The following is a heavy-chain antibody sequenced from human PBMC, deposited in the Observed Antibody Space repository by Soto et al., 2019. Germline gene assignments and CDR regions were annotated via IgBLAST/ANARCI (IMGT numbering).Heavy chain of an antibody. V-gene: IGHV3-21*01. CDR1: GFTFSSYS. CDR3: ASLTGTTTGNYGMDV. D-gene: IGHD1-20*01. Sequence: GGSLRLSCAASGFTFSSYSMNWVRQAPGKGLEWVSSISSSSSYIYYADSVKGRFTISRDNAKNSLYLQMNSLRAEDTAVYYCASLTGTTTGNYGMDVWGQGTTVTVSS. CDR2: ISSSSSYI. J-gene: IGHJ6*02.